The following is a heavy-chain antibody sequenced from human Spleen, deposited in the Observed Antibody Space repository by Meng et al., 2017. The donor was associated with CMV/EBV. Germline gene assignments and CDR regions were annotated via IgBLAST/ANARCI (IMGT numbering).Heavy chain of an antibody. Sequence: SLKISCAASGFTFNDYAMNWVRQAPGKGLEWVSGISRNGGTIGYVDSVRGRFTISRDNARNSLFLEMNSLRTEDTAFYYCAKATGGLPSTSVDKWGQGTLVTVSS. CDR2: ISRNGGTI. J-gene: IGHJ4*02. CDR1: GFTFNDYA. D-gene: IGHD3-16*01. V-gene: IGHV3-9*01. CDR3: AKATGGLPSTSVDK.